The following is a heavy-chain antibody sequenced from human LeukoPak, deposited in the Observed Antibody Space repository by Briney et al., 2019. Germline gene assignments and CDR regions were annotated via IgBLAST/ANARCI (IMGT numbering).Heavy chain of an antibody. D-gene: IGHD3-22*01. CDR1: NASVTSYH. Sequence: SETLSLTCTVSNASVTSYHWAWIRQPAGKGLEWVGRVHFSGSTNYNPSLKSRVAISLDKSKNELSLTLNSVSAADTAVYYCARDESSRDDSGRYHYWGRGLLVTVSS. CDR3: ARDESSRDDSGRYHY. CDR2: VHFSGST. J-gene: IGHJ4*01. V-gene: IGHV4-4*07.